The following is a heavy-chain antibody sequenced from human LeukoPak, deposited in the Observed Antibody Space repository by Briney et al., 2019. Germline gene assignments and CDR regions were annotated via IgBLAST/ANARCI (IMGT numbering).Heavy chain of an antibody. Sequence: PGGSLRLSCAASGFTFSSYAMHWVRQAPGKGLEWVAVIWYDGSNKYYADSVKGRFTISRDNSKDTLYLQMNSLRAEDTAVYYCAKDISSYYFDSSAYYYGGYFDYWGQRTLVTVSS. CDR1: GFTFSSYA. CDR3: AKDISSYYFDSSAYYYGGYFDY. V-gene: IGHV3-33*06. CDR2: IWYDGSNK. D-gene: IGHD3-22*01. J-gene: IGHJ4*02.